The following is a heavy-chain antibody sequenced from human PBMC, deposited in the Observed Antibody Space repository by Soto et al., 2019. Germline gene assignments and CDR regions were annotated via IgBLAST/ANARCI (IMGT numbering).Heavy chain of an antibody. V-gene: IGHV3-23*01. Sequence: EVQLLESGGGLVQPEGSLRLSCAASGFTFSSYAMSWVRQAPGKGLEWVSAISGSGGSTYYADSVKGRFTISRDNSKNTLYLQMNSLRAEDTAVYYCAKRGGIFGVVICLDYWGQGTLVTVSS. CDR1: GFTFSSYA. CDR2: ISGSGGST. D-gene: IGHD3-3*02. CDR3: AKRGGIFGVVICLDY. J-gene: IGHJ4*02.